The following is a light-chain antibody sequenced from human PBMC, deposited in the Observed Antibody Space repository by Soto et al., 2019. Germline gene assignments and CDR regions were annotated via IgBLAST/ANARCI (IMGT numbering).Light chain of an antibody. Sequence: QSVLTQPPSVSGSPGQRVTISCTGSSSNIGAGYDVHWYQQLPGTAPKLLIYGNSNRPSGVPYRFSGSKSGTSASLAITGLQAEDEADYYCQSYDSSLRGSVFGGGTKVTVL. CDR2: GNS. CDR3: QSYDSSLRGSV. CDR1: SSNIGAGYD. J-gene: IGLJ2*01. V-gene: IGLV1-40*01.